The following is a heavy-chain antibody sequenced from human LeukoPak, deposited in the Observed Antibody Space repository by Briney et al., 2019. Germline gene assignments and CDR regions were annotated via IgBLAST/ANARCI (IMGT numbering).Heavy chain of an antibody. Sequence: GASLRPSCAASGFTFSSDAMSWVRQAPGKGLNWVSTISGSGSATYYADSAKDRFTISRDNSKNTLYLQMNSLRAEDTAVYYCAKFRPDDITVAATGYFDSWGQGTLVTVSS. CDR1: GFTFSSDA. V-gene: IGHV3-23*01. CDR3: AKFRPDDITVAATGYFDS. CDR2: ISGSGSAT. D-gene: IGHD6-19*01. J-gene: IGHJ4*02.